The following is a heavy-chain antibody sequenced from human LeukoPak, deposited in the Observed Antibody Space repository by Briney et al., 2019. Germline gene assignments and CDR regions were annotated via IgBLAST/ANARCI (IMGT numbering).Heavy chain of an antibody. V-gene: IGHV3-7*03. D-gene: IGHD4-23*01. CDR2: INPDGNKK. J-gene: IGHJ5*02. Sequence: GGSLRLSCAVSGLTFSSSWMDWVRQAPGKGLEWVASINPDGNKKYSADSVKGRFTISRDNSKNTLYLQMNSLRAEDTAVYYCARDRAVDYGGNPSPGWFDPWGQGTLVTVSS. CDR3: ARDRAVDYGGNPSPGWFDP. CDR1: GLTFSSSW.